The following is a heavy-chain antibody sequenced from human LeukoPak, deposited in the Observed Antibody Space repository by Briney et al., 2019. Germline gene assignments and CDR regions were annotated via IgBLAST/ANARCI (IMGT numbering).Heavy chain of an antibody. V-gene: IGHV6-1*01. Sequence: SQTLSLTCAISGDSVSSNSAAWNRIRQSPSRGLEWLGRTYYRSKWYNDYAVSVKSRITINPDTSKNQFSLQLNSVTPEDTAVYYCAREGELLLYWFDPRGQGTLVTASS. J-gene: IGHJ5*02. CDR1: GDSVSSNSAA. D-gene: IGHD1-26*01. CDR3: AREGELLLYWFDP. CDR2: TYYRSKWYN.